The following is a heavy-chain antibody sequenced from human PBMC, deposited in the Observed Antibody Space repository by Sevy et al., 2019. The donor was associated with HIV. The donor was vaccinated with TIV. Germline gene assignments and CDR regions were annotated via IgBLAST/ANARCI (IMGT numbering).Heavy chain of an antibody. V-gene: IGHV3-15*01. CDR2: VRSKGDGGTA. J-gene: IGHJ1*01. Sequence: GGSLRLSCAASGFSFSDAWLSWVRQVPGKGLEWVGRVRSKGDGGTAEYAAPVKGRFTIARDDSKNTMYVQMNNLKNEDTGIYYFTTEGADWGQGTLVTVSS. CDR1: GFSFSDAW. CDR3: TTEGAD.